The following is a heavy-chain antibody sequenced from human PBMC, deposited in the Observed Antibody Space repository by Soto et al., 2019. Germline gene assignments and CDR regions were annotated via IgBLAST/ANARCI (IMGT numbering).Heavy chain of an antibody. D-gene: IGHD3-10*01. CDR1: GFTFSNYG. J-gene: IGHJ4*02. V-gene: IGHV3-33*01. CDR3: AAGETLNY. Sequence: PGGSLRLSCAASGFTFSNYGMHWVRQAPGKGLEWVAIIWYDGSNKYYADSVKGRFTISRDNSKNTVYLQMNSLRGEDTAMYYCAAGETLNYRGQGTLVTVSS. CDR2: IWYDGSNK.